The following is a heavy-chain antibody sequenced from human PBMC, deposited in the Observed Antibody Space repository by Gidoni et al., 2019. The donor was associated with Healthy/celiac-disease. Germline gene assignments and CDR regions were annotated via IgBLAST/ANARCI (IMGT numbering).Heavy chain of an antibody. CDR2: IYDSGST. CDR3: ARGALVRGVNWGWFDP. CDR1: GGSISSYY. D-gene: IGHD3-10*01. J-gene: IGHJ5*02. V-gene: IGHV4-59*01. Sequence: QVQLQESGPGLVKPSETLSLTCTVSGGSISSYYWSWIRQPPGKGLEWIGYIYDSGSTNYNPSLKSRVTISVDTSKNQFSLKLSSVTAADTAVYYCARGALVRGVNWGWFDPWGQGTLVTVSS.